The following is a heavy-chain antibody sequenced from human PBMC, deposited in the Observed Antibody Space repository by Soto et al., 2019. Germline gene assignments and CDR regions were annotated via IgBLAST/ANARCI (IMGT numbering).Heavy chain of an antibody. CDR1: GFTFSSYA. Sequence: QPGGSLRLSCAASGFTFSSYAMSWVRQAPGKGLEWVSAISGSGGSTYYADSVKGRFTISRDNSKNTLYLQMNSLRAEDTAVYYCARHSFFDFWSGSDDDAFDIWGQRTMVTVSS. J-gene: IGHJ3*02. V-gene: IGHV3-23*01. D-gene: IGHD3-3*01. CDR3: ARHSFFDFWSGSDDDAFDI. CDR2: ISGSGGST.